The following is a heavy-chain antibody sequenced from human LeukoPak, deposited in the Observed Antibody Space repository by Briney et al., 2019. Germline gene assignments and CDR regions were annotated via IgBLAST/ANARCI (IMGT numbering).Heavy chain of an antibody. J-gene: IGHJ4*02. V-gene: IGHV4-38-2*02. CDR2: IYHSGST. CDR3: ARWGAPTLLYFDY. CDR1: GYSISSGYY. Sequence: SETLSLTCTVSGYSISSGYYWDWIRQPPGKGLEWIGSIYHSGSTYYNPSLKSRVTISVDTSKNQFSLKLSSVTAADTAVYYCARWGAPTLLYFDYWGQGTLVTVSS. D-gene: IGHD4/OR15-4a*01.